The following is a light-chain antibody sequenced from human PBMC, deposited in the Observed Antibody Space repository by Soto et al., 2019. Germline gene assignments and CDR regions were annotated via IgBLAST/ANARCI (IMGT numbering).Light chain of an antibody. CDR3: SSYTSSSTPGVV. Sequence: QSVLTQPASVSGSPGQSITISCTGTTSDVGCYNYVSWYQQHPGKAPKLMIYDVSNRPAWVSNRFSGSKSGNTACLTISGLQAEDEADYYCSSYTSSSTPGVVFGGGTKVTVL. J-gene: IGLJ2*01. V-gene: IGLV2-14*01. CDR2: DVS. CDR1: TSDVGCYNY.